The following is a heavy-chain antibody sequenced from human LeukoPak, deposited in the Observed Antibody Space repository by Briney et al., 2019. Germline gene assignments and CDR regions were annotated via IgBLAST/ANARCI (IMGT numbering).Heavy chain of an antibody. CDR2: ISSSSSYT. J-gene: IGHJ4*02. D-gene: IGHD2/OR15-2a*01. Sequence: PGGSLRLSCAASGFTFSDYYMSRIRQAPGKGLEWVSYISSSSSYTNYADSVKGRFTISRDNAKNSLYLQMNSLRAEDTAVYYCARLSWFLRVFDYWGQGTLVTVSS. V-gene: IGHV3-11*06. CDR1: GFTFSDYY. CDR3: ARLSWFLRVFDY.